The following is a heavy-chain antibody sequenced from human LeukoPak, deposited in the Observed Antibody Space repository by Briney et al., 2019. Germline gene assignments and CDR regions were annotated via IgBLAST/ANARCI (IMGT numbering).Heavy chain of an antibody. CDR2: ISYSGTT. Sequence: PSETLSLTCTVSGGSISGSSYCWGWIRQPPGKGLEWIGSISYSGTTYYNLSLKSRVTISADTPKNQFSLKLSSVTAADTAVYYCLRHPRPYSSGWYYFDYWGQGTLVTVSS. CDR1: GGSISGSSYC. D-gene: IGHD6-19*01. J-gene: IGHJ4*02. CDR3: LRHPRPYSSGWYYFDY. V-gene: IGHV4-39*01.